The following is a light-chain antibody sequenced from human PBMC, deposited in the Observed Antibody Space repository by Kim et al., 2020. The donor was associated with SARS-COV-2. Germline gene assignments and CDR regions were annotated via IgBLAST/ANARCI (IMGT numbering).Light chain of an antibody. CDR1: QSIGRY. Sequence: DIILTQSPATLSLSPGESATLSCRASQSIGRYLAWYQHKSSQPPRPLIYATSNRATGIPPRFSGSGSGTDFTLTITSLEPEDFALYYCQHRDGWPLTFGGGTKLEI. CDR2: ATS. J-gene: IGKJ4*01. V-gene: IGKV3-11*01. CDR3: QHRDGWPLT.